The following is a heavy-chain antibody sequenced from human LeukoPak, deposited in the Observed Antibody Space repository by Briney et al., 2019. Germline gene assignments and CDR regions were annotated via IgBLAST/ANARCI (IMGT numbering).Heavy chain of an antibody. V-gene: IGHV3-21*01. D-gene: IGHD6-6*01. J-gene: IGHJ4*02. CDR3: ARGSEYTSSTNYYFDY. CDR1: GFTFSSHS. Sequence: KTGGSLRLSCAASGFTFSSHSMNWARFAPGKGLEWISSISASGYYMYYADSVRGRFTVSRDNAKSSLFLQMNSLRVEDTAVYYCARGSEYTSSTNYYFDYWGQGTLVTVSS. CDR2: ISASGYYM.